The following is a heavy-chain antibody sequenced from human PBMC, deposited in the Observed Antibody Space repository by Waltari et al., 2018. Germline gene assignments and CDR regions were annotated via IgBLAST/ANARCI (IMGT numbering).Heavy chain of an antibody. CDR2: INHSGST. Sequence: QVQLQQWGAGLLKPSETLSLTCAVYGGSFSGYYWSWIRQPPGKGLEWIGEINHSGSTNYNPSLKSRVTISVDTSKNQFSLKLSSVTAADTAVYYCAREGVFGVVYNWFDPWGQGTLVTVSS. D-gene: IGHD3-3*01. CDR3: AREGVFGVVYNWFDP. CDR1: GGSFSGYY. J-gene: IGHJ5*02. V-gene: IGHV4-34*01.